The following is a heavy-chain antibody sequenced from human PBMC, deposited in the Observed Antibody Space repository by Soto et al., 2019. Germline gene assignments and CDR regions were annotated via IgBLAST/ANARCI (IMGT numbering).Heavy chain of an antibody. CDR1: GFTFSNAW. CDR2: IKSKTDGGTT. Sequence: GGSLRLSCAASGFTFSNAWMNWVRQAPGKGLEWVGRIKSKTDGGTTDYAAPVKGRFTISRDDSKNTLYLQMNSLKTEDTAVYYCTTEGPPGYDYLAYYYYYGMDVWGQGTTVTVSS. V-gene: IGHV3-15*07. J-gene: IGHJ6*02. CDR3: TTEGPPGYDYLAYYYYYGMDV. D-gene: IGHD5-12*01.